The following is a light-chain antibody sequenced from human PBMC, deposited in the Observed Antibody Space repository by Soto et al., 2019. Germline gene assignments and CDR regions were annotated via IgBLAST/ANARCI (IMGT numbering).Light chain of an antibody. CDR2: EVN. CDR1: SSDIGAYDY. Sequence: QSALTQPAYLSGSPGQSITISCTGTSSDIGAYDYVSWFQQHPGKAPKLMISEVNNRPSGVSNRFSGSKSGNTAYLTISGLQVEDEAEDFCFSFTTTSTHVFGTGTKLTVL. CDR3: FSFTTTSTHV. V-gene: IGLV2-14*01. J-gene: IGLJ1*01.